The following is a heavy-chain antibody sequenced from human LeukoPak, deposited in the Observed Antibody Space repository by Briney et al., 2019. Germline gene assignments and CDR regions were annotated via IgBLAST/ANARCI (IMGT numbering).Heavy chain of an antibody. J-gene: IGHJ4*02. CDR1: GGSFSGYY. CDR3: ARGRLGSSWYRPLDY. V-gene: IGHV4-34*01. CDR2: INHSGST. D-gene: IGHD6-13*01. Sequence: SETLSLTCAVYGGSFSGYYWSWIRQPPGKWLEWIGEINHSGSTNYNPSLKSRVTISVDTSKNQFSLKLSSVTAADTAVYYCARGRLGSSWYRPLDYWGQGTLVTVSS.